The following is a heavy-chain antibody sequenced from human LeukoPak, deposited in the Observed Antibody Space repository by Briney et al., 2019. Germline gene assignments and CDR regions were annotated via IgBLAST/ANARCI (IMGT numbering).Heavy chain of an antibody. D-gene: IGHD3-10*01. CDR3: VRDGSGSDFSLDY. CDR1: GFNFDNYY. J-gene: IGHJ4*02. Sequence: GGSLRLSCVGSGFNFDNYYMSWVRQAREKGLEWVADIRHDGSDVYNVDSVRGRFTISRDNAKNSVFLQMNSLKDEDTAVYYCVRDGSGSDFSLDYWGQGTLVTVSS. V-gene: IGHV3-7*04. CDR2: IRHDGSDV.